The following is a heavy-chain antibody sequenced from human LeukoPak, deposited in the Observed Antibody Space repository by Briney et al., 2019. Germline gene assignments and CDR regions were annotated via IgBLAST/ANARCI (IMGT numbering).Heavy chain of an antibody. CDR2: IYYSGST. CDR3: ARGHRYGSGIDWFDP. J-gene: IGHJ5*02. Sequence: SETLSLTCTVSGGSISSYYWSWIRQPPGKGLEWIGYIYYSGSTNYNPSLKSRVTISVDTSKNQFSLKLSSVTAADTAVYYCARGHRYGSGIDWFDPWGQGTLVTVSS. CDR1: GGSISSYY. D-gene: IGHD3-10*01. V-gene: IGHV4-59*01.